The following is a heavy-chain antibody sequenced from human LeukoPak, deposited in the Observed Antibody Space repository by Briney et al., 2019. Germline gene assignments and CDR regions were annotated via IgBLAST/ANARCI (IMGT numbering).Heavy chain of an antibody. CDR2: IYYSGST. V-gene: IGHV4-59*08. Sequence: SETLSLTCTVSGGSISSYYWSWIRQPPGKGLEWIGYIYYSGSTNYNPSLKSRVTISVDTSKNQFSLKLSSVTAADTAVYYCARHGDYCSSTSCYYNWFDPWGQGTLVTVSS. D-gene: IGHD2-2*01. J-gene: IGHJ5*02. CDR3: ARHGDYCSSTSCYYNWFDP. CDR1: GGSISSYY.